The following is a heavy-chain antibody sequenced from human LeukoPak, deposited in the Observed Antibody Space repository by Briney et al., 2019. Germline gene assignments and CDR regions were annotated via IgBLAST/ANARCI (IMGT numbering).Heavy chain of an antibody. CDR2: INEDGSGK. V-gene: IGHV3-7*02. Sequence: PGGSLRLSCAASGFTFSSYWMTWFRQAPGKGLEWVANINEDGSGKYYVDSVKGRFTISRDNAKNSLYLQMNSLRAEDTAVYYCAGFSPHRNSSGWKNWFDPWGQGTLVTVSS. D-gene: IGHD6-19*01. CDR1: GFTFSSYW. J-gene: IGHJ5*02. CDR3: AGFSPHRNSSGWKNWFDP.